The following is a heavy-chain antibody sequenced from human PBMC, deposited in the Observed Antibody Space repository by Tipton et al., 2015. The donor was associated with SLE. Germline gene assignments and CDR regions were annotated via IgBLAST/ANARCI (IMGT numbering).Heavy chain of an antibody. Sequence: QSGAEVKKPGASVKVSCKASGYTFSSYGISWVRQAPGQGLEWMGRISGHNGNTDYIQKFQGRVTMTTDTSTNTAYMELRSLRSDDTAVYYCARRTPETRGYYYYMDVWGKGTTVTVSS. CDR3: ARRTPETRGYYYYMDV. CDR1: GYTFSSYG. V-gene: IGHV1-18*01. CDR2: ISGHNGNT. J-gene: IGHJ6*03. D-gene: IGHD1-14*01.